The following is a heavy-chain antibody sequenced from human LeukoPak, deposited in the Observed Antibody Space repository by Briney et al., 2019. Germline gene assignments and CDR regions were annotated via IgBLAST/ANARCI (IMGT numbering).Heavy chain of an antibody. J-gene: IGHJ4*02. CDR3: ARVDYSYGSPAFDY. D-gene: IGHD5-18*01. Sequence: SETLSLTCTVSGYSISSGYYWGWIRQPPGKGLEWIGSIYHSGSTYYNPSLKSRVTISVDTSKNQFSLKLSSVTAADTAVYYCARVDYSYGSPAFDYWGQGTLVTVSS. CDR1: GYSISSGYY. CDR2: IYHSGST. V-gene: IGHV4-38-2*02.